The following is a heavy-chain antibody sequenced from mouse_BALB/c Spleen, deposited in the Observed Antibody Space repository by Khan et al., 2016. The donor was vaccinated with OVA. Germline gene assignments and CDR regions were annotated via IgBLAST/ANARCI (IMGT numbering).Heavy chain of an antibody. Sequence: EVKLLESGPGLVKPSQSLSLTCTVTGYSITSGYAWNWIRQFPGNKLEWMGYISYSGVTSYTPSLKSRISITRDTSKNQFFLQLNSVNTEDTATYYCARGNYYGYYFDYWGQGTTLTVSS. CDR2: ISYSGVT. CDR3: ARGNYYGYYFDY. J-gene: IGHJ2*01. CDR1: GYSITSGYA. V-gene: IGHV3-2*02. D-gene: IGHD1-1*01.